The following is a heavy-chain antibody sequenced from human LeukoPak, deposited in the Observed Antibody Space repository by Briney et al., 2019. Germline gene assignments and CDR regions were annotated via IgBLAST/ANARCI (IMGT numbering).Heavy chain of an antibody. CDR3: ARGTWSPTRLYAFDI. J-gene: IGHJ3*02. Sequence: SETLSLTCTVSGGSISSSSYYWGWIRQPPGKGLEWIGSIYYSGSTYYNPSLKSRVTISVDTSKNQFSLKLSSVTAADTAVYYCARGTWSPTRLYAFDIWGQGTMVTVSS. CDR1: GGSISSSSYY. D-gene: IGHD2-15*01. CDR2: IYYSGST. V-gene: IGHV4-39*07.